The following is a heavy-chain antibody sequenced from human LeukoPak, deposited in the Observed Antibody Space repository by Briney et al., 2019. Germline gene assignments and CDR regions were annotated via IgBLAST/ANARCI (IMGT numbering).Heavy chain of an antibody. CDR2: IIPNSGGT. D-gene: IGHD4-17*01. CDR3: ATALGTTVTTTSPWFDP. V-gene: IGHV1-2*02. J-gene: IGHJ5*02. Sequence: ASVKVSCKASGYTFTGYYMHWVRQAPGQGLEWMGWIIPNSGGTNYAQKFQGRVTMTRDTSISTAYMELSRLRSDDTAVYYCATALGTTVTTTSPWFDPWGQGTLVTVSS. CDR1: GYTFTGYY.